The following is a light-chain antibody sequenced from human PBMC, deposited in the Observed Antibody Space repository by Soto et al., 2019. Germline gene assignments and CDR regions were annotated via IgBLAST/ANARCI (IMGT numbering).Light chain of an antibody. V-gene: IGLV2-14*01. CDR2: EVS. Sequence: QSVVTQPASVSGSPGQSITISCTGTSSDVGGYDYVSWYQQYPGKAPRLIIYEVSNRPSGVSNRFSGSKSGNTASLTISGLRAEDEDDYFCSSYTGTSALILFGGGTQLTVL. CDR3: SSYTGTSALIL. CDR1: SSDVGGYDY. J-gene: IGLJ2*01.